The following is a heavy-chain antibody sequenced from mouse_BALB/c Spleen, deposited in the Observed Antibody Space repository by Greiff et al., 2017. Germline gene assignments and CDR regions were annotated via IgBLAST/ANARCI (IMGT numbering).Heavy chain of an antibody. J-gene: IGHJ3*01. CDR3: SYDYATWLAY. V-gene: IGHV1S53*02. Sequence: VKLVESDAELVKPGASVKISCKASGYTFTDHAIHWVKQKPEQGLEWIGYISPGNGDIKYNEKFKGKATLTADKSSSTAYMQLNSLTSEDSAVYFCSYDYATWLAYWGQGTLVTVSA. D-gene: IGHD2-4*01. CDR2: ISPGNGDI. CDR1: GYTFTDHA.